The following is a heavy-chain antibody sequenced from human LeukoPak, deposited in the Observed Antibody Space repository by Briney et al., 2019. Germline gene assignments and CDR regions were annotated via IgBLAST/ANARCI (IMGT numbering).Heavy chain of an antibody. CDR3: ARAGGSGTYDYYFDY. J-gene: IGHJ4*02. CDR1: GGSISSYY. D-gene: IGHD1-26*01. Sequence: PSETLSLTCTVSGGSISSYYWSWIRQPPGKGLEWIGHVYYSGSTNYNPSLKSRVTISVDTSNNQFSLKLYSVTAAGPAVYYCARAGGSGTYDYYFDYWGQGTLVTVSS. CDR2: VYYSGST. V-gene: IGHV4-59*01.